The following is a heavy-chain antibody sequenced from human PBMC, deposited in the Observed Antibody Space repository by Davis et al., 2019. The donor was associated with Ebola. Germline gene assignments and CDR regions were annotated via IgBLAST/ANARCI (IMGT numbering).Heavy chain of an antibody. CDR1: GYTFTSYY. CDR2: INPSGGST. Sequence: AASVKVSCKASGYTFTSYYMHWVRQAPGQGLEWMGIINPSGGSTSYAQKFQGRVTMTRDTSISTAYMELSRLRSDDTAVYYCARDRLRDTIFGVVIMAGDFDPWGQGTLVTVSS. J-gene: IGHJ5*02. V-gene: IGHV1-46*01. CDR3: ARDRLRDTIFGVVIMAGDFDP. D-gene: IGHD3-3*01.